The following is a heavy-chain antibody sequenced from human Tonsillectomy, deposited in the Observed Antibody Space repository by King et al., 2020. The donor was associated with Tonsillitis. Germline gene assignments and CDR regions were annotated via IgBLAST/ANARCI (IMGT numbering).Heavy chain of an antibody. CDR1: GFTFYDYY. Sequence: VQLVESGGGLVKPGGSLRLSCAASGFTFYDYYMSWIRQAPGKGLEWVSYISRSGATMHYADSVTGRFTVSRDNARNSLYMQMNSLRVEDTAVYFCARIRETRTRAFDYWGPGTLITVSS. V-gene: IGHV3-11*01. D-gene: IGHD1-14*01. CDR2: ISRSGATM. CDR3: ARIRETRTRAFDY. J-gene: IGHJ4*02.